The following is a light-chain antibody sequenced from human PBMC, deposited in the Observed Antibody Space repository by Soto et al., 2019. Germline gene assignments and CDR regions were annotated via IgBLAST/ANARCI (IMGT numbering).Light chain of an antibody. Sequence: EIVLTQSPGTLSLSPGQRATLSCRASQSVSSSYLAWYQQKPGQAPRLLIYGASNRATGIPDRFRGSGSGTDFILTITRLEPEDFAVYYCQQYGSSPPRTFGQGTKVDI. J-gene: IGKJ1*01. CDR1: QSVSSSY. V-gene: IGKV3-20*01. CDR2: GAS. CDR3: QQYGSSPPRT.